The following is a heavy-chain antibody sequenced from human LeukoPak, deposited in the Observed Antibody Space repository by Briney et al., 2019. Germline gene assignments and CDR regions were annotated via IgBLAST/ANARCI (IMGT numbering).Heavy chain of an antibody. CDR3: ARDDVDTAMA. V-gene: IGHV3-21*01. D-gene: IGHD5-18*01. J-gene: IGHJ5*02. CDR2: ISSSSSYI. CDR1: GFTFSSYW. Sequence: GSLRLSCAASGFTFSSYWMHWVRQAPGKGLEWVSSISSSSSYIYYADSVKGRFTISRDNAKNSLYLQMNSLRAEDTAVYYCARDDVDTAMAWGQGTLVTVSS.